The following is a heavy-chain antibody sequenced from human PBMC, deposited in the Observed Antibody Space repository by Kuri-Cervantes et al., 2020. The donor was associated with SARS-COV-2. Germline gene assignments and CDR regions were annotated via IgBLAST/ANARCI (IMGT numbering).Heavy chain of an antibody. CDR2: INHSGST. Sequence: ESLKISCAVYGGSFSGYYWSWIRQPPGKGLEWIGEINHSGSTNYNPSLKSRVTISVDTSKNQFSLKLSSVTAADTAVYYCARAHNYGGNSKGDYWGQGTRVTGSS. CDR3: ARAHNYGGNSKGDY. D-gene: IGHD4-23*01. CDR1: GGSFSGYY. J-gene: IGHJ4*02. V-gene: IGHV4-34*01.